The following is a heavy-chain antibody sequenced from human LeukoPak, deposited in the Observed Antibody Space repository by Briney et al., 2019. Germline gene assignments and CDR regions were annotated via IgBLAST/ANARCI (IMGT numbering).Heavy chain of an antibody. CDR2: IYYSGST. V-gene: IGHV4-39*07. CDR1: GGSISSSSYY. CDR3: ARDSQLWLRGFDY. Sequence: SETLSLTCTVSGGSISSSSYYWGWVLQPPGKGLEWIGTIYYSGSTYYNPSLKSRVTISIDTSKNHFSLKLSSVTAADTAVYYCARDSQLWLRGFDYWGQGTLVTVSS. J-gene: IGHJ4*02. D-gene: IGHD5-18*01.